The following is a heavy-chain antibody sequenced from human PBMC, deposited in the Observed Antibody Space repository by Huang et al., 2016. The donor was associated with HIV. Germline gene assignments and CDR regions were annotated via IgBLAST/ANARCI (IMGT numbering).Heavy chain of an antibody. D-gene: IGHD2-15*01. CDR3: ARTPYSGSHPDY. CDR2: INPLSGVT. Sequence: QVQLVQSGAEVKKPSASVKVSCRTSGYTFTDYFVHWVRQAPGQGLQWMGSINPLSGVTNYAQKFQGRVTMNRDTSIRTVYMELNRLRSDDTALYYCARTPYSGSHPDYWGQGTLVTVSS. J-gene: IGHJ4*02. CDR1: GYTFTDYF. V-gene: IGHV1-2*02.